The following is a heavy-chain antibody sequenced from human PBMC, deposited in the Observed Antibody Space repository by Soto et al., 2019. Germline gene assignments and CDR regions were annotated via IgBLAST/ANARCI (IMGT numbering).Heavy chain of an antibody. CDR1: GETIRSND. CDR2: IYYSGST. D-gene: IGHD3-3*01. V-gene: IGHV4-59*01. J-gene: IGHJ6*03. Sequence: SVTTALTCAVSGETIRSNDWSWIRQPTGKGLEWIGYIYYSGSTNYNPSLKSRVTISVDTSKNQFSLKLSSVTAADTAVYYCARTIFGVVLRNYYYYMDVWGKGTTVTVSS. CDR3: ARTIFGVVLRNYYYYMDV.